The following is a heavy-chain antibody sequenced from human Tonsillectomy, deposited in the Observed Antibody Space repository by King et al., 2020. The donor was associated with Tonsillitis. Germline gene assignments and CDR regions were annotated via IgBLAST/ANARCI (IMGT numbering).Heavy chain of an antibody. CDR1: GFTFSDYY. CDR3: ARALYSSSWPYYYYYMDV. D-gene: IGHD6-13*01. V-gene: IGHV3-11*01. Sequence: VQLVQSGGGLVKPGGSLRLSCAASGFTFSDYYMSWIRQAPGKGLEWVSYISSSGSTIYYADSVKGRFTISRDNAKNSLYLQMNSLRAEDTAVYYCARALYSSSWPYYYYYMDVWGKGTTVTVSS. CDR2: ISSSGSTI. J-gene: IGHJ6*03.